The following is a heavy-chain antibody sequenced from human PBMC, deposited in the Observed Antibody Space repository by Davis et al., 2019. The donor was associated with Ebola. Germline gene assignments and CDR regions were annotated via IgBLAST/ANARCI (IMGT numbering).Heavy chain of an antibody. D-gene: IGHD4-17*01. CDR3: AKVHPPTTVTTGWFDP. CDR2: ISVRSIT. J-gene: IGHJ5*02. V-gene: IGHV3-23*01. CDR1: GFIFSTYA. Sequence: ESLKLSCAASGFIFSTYAMSWVRQAPGKGLEWVSSISVRSITYHADSVKGRFTISRDNSKNTLYLQMNSLRAEDTAVYYCAKVHPPTTVTTGWFDPWGQGTLVTVSS.